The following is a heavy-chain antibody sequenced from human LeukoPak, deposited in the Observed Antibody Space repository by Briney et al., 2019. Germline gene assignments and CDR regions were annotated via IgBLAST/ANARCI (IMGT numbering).Heavy chain of an antibody. CDR2: INHNGST. D-gene: IGHD3-10*01. V-gene: IGHV4-34*01. CDR3: ARDHGSGSPDDY. CDR1: GGSFSGYY. J-gene: IGHJ4*02. Sequence: SETLSLICAVYGGSFSGYYWSWIRQPPGKGLEWIGEINHNGSTNYNPSLKSRVTISVDTSKNQFSLKLSSVTAADTAVYYCARDHGSGSPDDYWGQGTLVTVSS.